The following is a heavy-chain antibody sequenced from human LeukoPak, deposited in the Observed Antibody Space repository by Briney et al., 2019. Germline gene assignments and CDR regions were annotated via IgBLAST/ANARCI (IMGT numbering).Heavy chain of an antibody. CDR2: IKQDGSEK. J-gene: IGHJ6*03. V-gene: IGHV3-7*01. Sequence: GGSLRLSCEVSGFTFSSYWMSWVRQAPGKGLEWVANIKQDGSEKYYVDSVKGRFTISRDNAKNSLYLQMNSLRAEDTAVYYCARVPGDCGGDCYSYYYYYMDVWGKGTTVTVSS. CDR3: ARVPGDCGGDCYSYYYYYMDV. CDR1: GFTFSSYW. D-gene: IGHD2-21*01.